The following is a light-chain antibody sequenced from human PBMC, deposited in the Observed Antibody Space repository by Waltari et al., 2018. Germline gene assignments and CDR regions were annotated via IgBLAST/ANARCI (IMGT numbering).Light chain of an antibody. CDR3: CSFSGANNLL. Sequence: QSALTQPPSASGSPGQSVTFSCTVTARDIGGFHFASWYQQHPDKAPRLIIYDVIKRPSGVADRFSGSKSGNTASLTVSGLQAEDEADYFCCSFSGANNLLFGGGTRLTV. CDR2: DVI. V-gene: IGLV2-8*01. CDR1: ARDIGGFHF. J-gene: IGLJ2*01.